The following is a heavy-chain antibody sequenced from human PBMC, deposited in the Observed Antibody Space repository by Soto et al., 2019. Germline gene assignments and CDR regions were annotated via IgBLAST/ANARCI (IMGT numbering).Heavy chain of an antibody. V-gene: IGHV3-23*01. CDR1: GFTFSSYA. CDR2: ISGSGSST. J-gene: IGHJ5*02. CDR3: AKGNIVVVTGWFDP. D-gene: IGHD2-15*01. Sequence: EVQLLESGGGLVQPGGSLRLSCAASGFTFSSYAMSWVRQAPGKGLEWVSAISGSGSSTYDADSVKDRFTISRDNSKNTLYLHMNSLRAEDTAVYYCAKGNIVVVTGWFDPWGQGTLVTVSS.